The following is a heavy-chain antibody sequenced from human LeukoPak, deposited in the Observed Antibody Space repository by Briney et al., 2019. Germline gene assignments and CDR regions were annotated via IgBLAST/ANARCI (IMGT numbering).Heavy chain of an antibody. CDR3: ARVVWEEYCTNGVCPQDYYYYGMDV. D-gene: IGHD2-8*01. Sequence: GASVKVSCKASGYTFTCYYMHWVRQAPGQGLEWMGLINPNSGGTNYAQKFQGRVTITRDKSTTTAYMELSSLSSEDTAVYYCARVVWEEYCTNGVCPQDYYYYGMDVWGQGTTVTVSS. J-gene: IGHJ6*02. CDR1: GYTFTCYY. V-gene: IGHV1-2*02. CDR2: INPNSGGT.